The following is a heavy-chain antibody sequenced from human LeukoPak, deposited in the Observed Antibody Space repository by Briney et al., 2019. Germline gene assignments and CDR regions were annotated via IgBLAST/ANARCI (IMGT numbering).Heavy chain of an antibody. CDR2: INQDGSDK. CDR1: GFTFSAYW. D-gene: IGHD3-10*02. CDR3: ASRQGLGWHYVN. Sequence: GGSLRLSCAASGFTFSAYWMSWVRQAPGKGLEWVGNINQDGSDKYYVDSVKGRFTMSRDNAKNSLYLQMNSLRAEDTAVYYCASRQGLGWHYVNWGQGTLVTVSS. V-gene: IGHV3-7*01. J-gene: IGHJ4*02.